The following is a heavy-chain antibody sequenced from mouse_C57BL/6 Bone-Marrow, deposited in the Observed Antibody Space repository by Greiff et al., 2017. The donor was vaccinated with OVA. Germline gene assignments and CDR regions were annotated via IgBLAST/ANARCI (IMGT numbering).Heavy chain of an antibody. V-gene: IGHV1-81*01. Sequence: QVQLQQSGAELARPGASVKLSCKASGYTFTSYGISWVKQRTGQGLEWIGEIYPRSGNTYYNEKFKGKATLTADKSSNTAYMELRSLTSDDSAVYFCARYLLWFYAMDYWGQGTSVTVSS. CDR3: ARYLLWFYAMDY. CDR1: GYTFTSYG. J-gene: IGHJ4*01. D-gene: IGHD2-9*01. CDR2: IYPRSGNT.